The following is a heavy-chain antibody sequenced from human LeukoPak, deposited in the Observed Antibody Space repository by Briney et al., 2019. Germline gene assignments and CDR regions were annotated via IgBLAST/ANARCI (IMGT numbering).Heavy chain of an antibody. D-gene: IGHD6-6*01. CDR1: GFTFDDYG. V-gene: IGHV3-20*04. J-gene: IGHJ4*02. Sequence: GGSLRLSCAASGFTFDDYGMSWVRQAPGKGLEWVSGINWNGGSTGYADSVKGRFTISRDNAKNSLYLQMNSLRAEDTALYYCARDPTLYSSSSTYYFDYWGQGTLVTVSS. CDR3: ARDPTLYSSSSTYYFDY. CDR2: INWNGGST.